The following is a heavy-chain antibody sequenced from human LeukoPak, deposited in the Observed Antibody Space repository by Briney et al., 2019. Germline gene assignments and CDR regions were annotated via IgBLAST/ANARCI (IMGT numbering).Heavy chain of an antibody. CDR3: ARWIGGSSSSDIGAFDI. V-gene: IGHV1-69*04. J-gene: IGHJ3*02. CDR2: IIPILGIA. Sequence: ASVKVSCKASGGTFSSYAISWVRQAPGQGLEWMGRIIPILGIANYAQKFQGRATITADKSTSTAYMELSSLRSEDTAVYYCARWIGGSSSSDIGAFDIWGQGTMVTVSS. CDR1: GGTFSSYA. D-gene: IGHD6-6*01.